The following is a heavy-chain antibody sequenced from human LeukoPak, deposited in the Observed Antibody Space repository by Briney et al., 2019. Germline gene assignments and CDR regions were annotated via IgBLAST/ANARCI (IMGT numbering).Heavy chain of an antibody. CDR2: ITSNIYT. J-gene: IGHJ4*02. D-gene: IGHD5-18*01. V-gene: IGHV3-21*06. CDR3: ARERDTSMVALDS. CDR1: GFTFSSYS. Sequence: KPGGSLRLSCAASGFTFSSYSLNWVRQAPGKGLEWVSCITSNIYTYYADSVRGRFTISRDNSQNSVYLVMNSLRAKDTAVYYCARERDTSMVALDSWGQGTLVTVSS.